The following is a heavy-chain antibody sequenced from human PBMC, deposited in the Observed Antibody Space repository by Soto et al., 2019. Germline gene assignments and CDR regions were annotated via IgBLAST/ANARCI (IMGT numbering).Heavy chain of an antibody. CDR1: GYSFTSYW. Sequence: GEALKISCKGSGYSFTSYWIGWVRQMPGKGLEWMGIIYPGDSDTRYSPSFQGQVTISADKSISTAYLQWSSLKASDTAMYYCASHRDATYGSNPDCGMDVWGKGTTVTVSS. CDR3: ASHRDATYGSNPDCGMDV. V-gene: IGHV5-51*01. J-gene: IGHJ6*04. D-gene: IGHD4-17*01. CDR2: IYPGDSDT.